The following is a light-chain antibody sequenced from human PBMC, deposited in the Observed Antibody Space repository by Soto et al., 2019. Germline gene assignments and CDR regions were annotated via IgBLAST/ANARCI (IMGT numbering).Light chain of an antibody. V-gene: IGLV1-51*01. J-gene: IGLJ2*01. CDR3: VAWDSSLSAV. Sequence: QAVLTQPPSVSAAPGQKVTISCPGSSSNIGNNYVSWYQQLPGTAPKLLIYDNDVLPTGIPDRFSGSKSGSSATLDITGLETGVEADYYFVAWDSSLSAVLGGVTKLTVL. CDR2: DND. CDR1: SSNIGNNY.